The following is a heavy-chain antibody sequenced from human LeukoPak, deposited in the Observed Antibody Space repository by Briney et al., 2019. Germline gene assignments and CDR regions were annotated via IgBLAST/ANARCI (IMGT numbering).Heavy chain of an antibody. J-gene: IGHJ5*02. V-gene: IGHV1-2*02. CDR2: INPNSGGT. CDR3: ARDRNRITIFGVVSTAFDP. CDR1: GYTFTGYY. D-gene: IGHD3-3*01. Sequence: GASVKVSCKASGYTFTGYYMHWVRQAPGQGLEWMGWINPNSGGTNYAQKFQGRVTMTRDTSISTAYMELSRLRSDDTAVYYCARDRNRITIFGVVSTAFDPWGQGTLATVSS.